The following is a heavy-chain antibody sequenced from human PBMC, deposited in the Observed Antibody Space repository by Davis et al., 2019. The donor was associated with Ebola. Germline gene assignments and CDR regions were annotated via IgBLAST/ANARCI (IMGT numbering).Heavy chain of an antibody. CDR2: ISSSSSTI. CDR1: GFTFSSYS. D-gene: IGHD6-13*01. J-gene: IGHJ6*01. Sequence: GGSLRLSCAASGFTFSSYSMNWVRQAPGKVLEWVSYISSSSSTIYYADSVKGRFTISRDNAKNSLYLQMNSLRDEDTAVYYCARYSSSLYYYGMDVWEKGTTVTVSS. CDR3: ARYSSSLYYYGMDV. V-gene: IGHV3-48*02.